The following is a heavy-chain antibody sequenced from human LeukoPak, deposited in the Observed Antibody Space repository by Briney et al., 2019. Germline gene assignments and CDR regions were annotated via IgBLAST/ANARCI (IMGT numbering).Heavy chain of an antibody. CDR2: AYYRSKWYS. D-gene: IGHD3-3*01. J-gene: IGHJ4*02. CDR1: GDSVSRNSAA. CDR3: ARPDYDFWSGYYWIDY. V-gene: IGHV6-1*01. Sequence: SQTLSLTCAISGDSVSRNSAAWNWIRQSPSRGLEWLGRAYYRSKWYSEYAVSVKSRITINPDTSKNQFSLQLNSVTPEDTAVYYCARPDYDFWSGYYWIDYWGQGTLVTVSS.